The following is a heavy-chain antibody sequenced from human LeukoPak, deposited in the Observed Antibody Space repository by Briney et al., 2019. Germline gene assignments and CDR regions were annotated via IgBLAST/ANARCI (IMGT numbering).Heavy chain of an antibody. Sequence: PSETLSLTCTVSGGSISSYYWSWIRQPPGKGLEWVWYIYYSGSTNYNPSLKSRVTISVDTSKNQFSLKLSSATAADTAVYYCARDMVVVAARPPYYYYYYGMDVWGQGTTVTVSS. CDR3: ARDMVVVAARPPYYYYYYGMDV. CDR2: IYYSGST. V-gene: IGHV4-59*01. J-gene: IGHJ6*02. CDR1: GGSISSYY. D-gene: IGHD2-15*01.